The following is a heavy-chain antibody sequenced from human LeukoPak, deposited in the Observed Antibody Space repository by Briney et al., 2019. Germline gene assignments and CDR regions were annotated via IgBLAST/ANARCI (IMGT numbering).Heavy chain of an antibody. Sequence: ASVKVSCKASGYTFTSYDISWARQAPGQGLEWMGWISAYNGNTNYAQKLQGRVTMTTDTSTSTAYMELRSLRSDDTAVYYCARVTYSNIFDYWGQGTLVTVSS. CDR1: GYTFTSYD. CDR3: ARVTYSNIFDY. CDR2: ISAYNGNT. J-gene: IGHJ4*02. D-gene: IGHD6-13*01. V-gene: IGHV1-18*01.